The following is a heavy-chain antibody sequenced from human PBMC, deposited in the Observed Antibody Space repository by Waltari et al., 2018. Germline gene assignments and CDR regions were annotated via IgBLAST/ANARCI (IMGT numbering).Heavy chain of an antibody. CDR3: VRHSDGVNDIHAFHL. V-gene: IGHV4-39*01. CDR2: VRNSGNI. CDR1: GGSISSGDYL. J-gene: IGHJ3*01. Sequence: QLQLRESGPGLLKPSETLYLTCTVSGGSISSGDYLCGCFRQPPGKGLEWIGSVRNSGNIYYNPSLDSRVTISRDTSKNQFSLKVTSVTAADTAVYYCVRHSDGVNDIHAFHLWGLGTMVTVSS. D-gene: IGHD3-16*01.